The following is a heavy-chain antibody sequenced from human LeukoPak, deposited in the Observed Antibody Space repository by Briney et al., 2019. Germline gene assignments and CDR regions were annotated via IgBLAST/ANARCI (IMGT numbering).Heavy chain of an antibody. J-gene: IGHJ4*02. D-gene: IGHD7-27*01. CDR1: GYTFNDYY. CDR3: AKDRGRNWGSDY. CDR2: INPISGGT. Sequence: ASVKVSCKATGYTFNDYYMHLVRQAPGQGLEWVGWINPISGGTDYAQKFQGRVTMTRDTSISTAYMELSRLRSDDTAVYYCAKDRGRNWGSDYWGQGTLVTVSS. V-gene: IGHV1-2*02.